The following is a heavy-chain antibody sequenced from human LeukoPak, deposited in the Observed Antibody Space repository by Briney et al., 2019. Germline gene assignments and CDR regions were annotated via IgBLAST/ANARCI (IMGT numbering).Heavy chain of an antibody. J-gene: IGHJ5*02. V-gene: IGHV4-4*07. CDR1: GGSISSYY. CDR3: AREAYCSSTSSQGVFDP. CDR2: IYTSGST. Sequence: SETLSLTCTVSGGSISSYYWSWIRQPAGKGLEWIGRIYTSGSTNYNPSLKSRVTMSVDTSKNQFSLQLSSVTAADTAVYYCAREAYCSSTSSQGVFDPWGQGTLVTVSS. D-gene: IGHD2-2*01.